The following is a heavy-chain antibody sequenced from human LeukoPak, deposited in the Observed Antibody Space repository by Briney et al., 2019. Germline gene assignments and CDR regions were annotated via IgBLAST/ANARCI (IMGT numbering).Heavy chain of an antibody. Sequence: GESLKISCKGPGYSFTSYWIGWVRQMPGKGLEWMGIIYPGDSDTRYSPSFQGQVTISADKSIRTAYLQWSSLKASDTAMYYCAKLRDSSGYYLPFDYWGQGALVTVSS. CDR1: GYSFTSYW. CDR2: IYPGDSDT. V-gene: IGHV5-51*01. J-gene: IGHJ4*02. CDR3: AKLRDSSGYYLPFDY. D-gene: IGHD3-22*01.